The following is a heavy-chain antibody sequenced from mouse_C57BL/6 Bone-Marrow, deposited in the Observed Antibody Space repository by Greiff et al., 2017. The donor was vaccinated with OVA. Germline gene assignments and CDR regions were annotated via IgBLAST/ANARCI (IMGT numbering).Heavy chain of an antibody. D-gene: IGHD1-1*02. CDR2: IYPRDGST. CDR1: GYTFTSYD. J-gene: IGHJ2*01. Sequence: VHLVESGPELVKPGASVKLSCKASGYTFTSYDINWVKQRPGQGLEWIGWIYPRDGSTKYNEKFKGKATLTVDTSSSTAYMELHSLTSEDSAVYFCARWRYYAEGGLDYWGQGTTLTVSS. CDR3: ARWRYYAEGGLDY. V-gene: IGHV1-85*01.